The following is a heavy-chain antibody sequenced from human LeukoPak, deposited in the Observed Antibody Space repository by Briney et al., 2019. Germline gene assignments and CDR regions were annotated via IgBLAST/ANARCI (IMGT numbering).Heavy chain of an antibody. Sequence: PSETLSLTCTVSGGSISSYYWSWIRQPPGKGLEWIGYIYYSGSTNYNPSLKSRVTISVETSKNQFSLKLSSATAADTAVYYCARVTGYMIEDYFDYWGQGTLVTVSS. CDR2: IYYSGST. V-gene: IGHV4-59*01. CDR3: ARVTGYMIEDYFDY. J-gene: IGHJ4*02. D-gene: IGHD3-22*01. CDR1: GGSISSYY.